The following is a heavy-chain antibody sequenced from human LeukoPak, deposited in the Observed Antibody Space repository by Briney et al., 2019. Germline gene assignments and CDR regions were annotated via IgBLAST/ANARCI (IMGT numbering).Heavy chain of an antibody. CDR2: ISGNGGST. J-gene: IGHJ4*02. V-gene: IGHV3-23*01. Sequence: GGSLRLSCATSQFNFNKFGMTWVRQAPGKGLEWVSSISGNGGSTQYADSVQGRFAISRDNSKNTLYLQMNSLRAEDTAVYYCAKDGLGTAYFDYWGQGTLVTVSS. CDR3: AKDGLGTAYFDY. D-gene: IGHD2-21*02. CDR1: QFNFNKFG.